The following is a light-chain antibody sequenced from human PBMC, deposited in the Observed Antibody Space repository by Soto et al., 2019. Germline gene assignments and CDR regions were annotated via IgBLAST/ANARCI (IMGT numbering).Light chain of an antibody. J-gene: IGLJ1*01. CDR1: SSDVGGYNY. CDR3: SSYTSSNTLYV. V-gene: IGLV2-14*01. Sequence: SALTQPASVSGSPGQSITISCTGTSSDVGGYNYVSWYQQHPGKAPKLMIYXXXXXXXXXXXXXXGYKSGNTASLTLYGXXXXXXXXXXCSSYTSSNTLYVFGTGTKLTVL. CDR2: XXX.